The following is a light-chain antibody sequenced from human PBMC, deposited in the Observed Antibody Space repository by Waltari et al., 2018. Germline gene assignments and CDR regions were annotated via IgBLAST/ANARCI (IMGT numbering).Light chain of an antibody. Sequence: DIVVTQSPLSLPVTPGEPASISCRSSQSLLHRNGNNSLDWYLQKPGQSPQLLIYLGSNRASGVPERFSGSGSGTDFTLRISRVEAEDVGVYYCMQSLQTLWTFGPGTKVEMK. CDR3: MQSLQTLWT. CDR1: QSLLHRNGNNS. J-gene: IGKJ1*01. CDR2: LGS. V-gene: IGKV2-28*01.